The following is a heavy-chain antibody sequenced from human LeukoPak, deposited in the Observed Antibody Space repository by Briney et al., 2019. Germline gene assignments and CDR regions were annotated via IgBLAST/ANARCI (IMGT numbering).Heavy chain of an antibody. Sequence: ASVKVSCKASGYTFTGYYMHWVRQAPGQGLEWMGMINPSGGSTTYAQKFQGRVTMTRDTSTSTVYMELSSLRSEDTAVFYCARGRAAAGMDYFDYWGQGTLVTVSS. CDR1: GYTFTGYY. J-gene: IGHJ4*02. CDR3: ARGRAAAGMDYFDY. CDR2: INPSGGST. D-gene: IGHD6-13*01. V-gene: IGHV1-46*01.